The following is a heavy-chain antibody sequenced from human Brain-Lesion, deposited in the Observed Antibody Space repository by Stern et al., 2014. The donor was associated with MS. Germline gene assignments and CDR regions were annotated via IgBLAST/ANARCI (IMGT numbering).Heavy chain of an antibody. CDR2: IFSTGET. D-gene: IGHD2-15*01. J-gene: IGHJ4*02. V-gene: IGHV2-26*01. CDR1: GFSLSNAAMG. Sequence: VTLKESGPVLVKPTEPLTLTCSVSGFSLSNAAMGVSWIRQPPGKALECLAHIFSTGETAYSTSLKSRLTISKDTSRSQVVLTMTNMDPVDTATYYCARMREYCSGGICFAGYYDSWGQGTLVTVSS. CDR3: ARMREYCSGGICFAGYYDS.